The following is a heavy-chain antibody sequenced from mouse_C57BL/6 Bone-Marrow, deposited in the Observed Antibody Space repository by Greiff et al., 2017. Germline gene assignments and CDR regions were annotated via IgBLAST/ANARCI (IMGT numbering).Heavy chain of an antibody. CDR2: IDPENGDT. D-gene: IGHD1-1*01. J-gene: IGHJ3*01. CDR1: GYNINDDY. V-gene: IGHV14-4*01. Sequence: VQLQQSGAELVRPGASVKLSCTASGYNINDDYMHWVKQRPEQGLEWIGWIDPENGDTEYASKFQGKATITADTSYNTAYMLLRSLTSDDTAVYYCTTRGYYFGSSYAVFAYWGQGTLVTVSA. CDR3: TTRGYYFGSSYAVFAY.